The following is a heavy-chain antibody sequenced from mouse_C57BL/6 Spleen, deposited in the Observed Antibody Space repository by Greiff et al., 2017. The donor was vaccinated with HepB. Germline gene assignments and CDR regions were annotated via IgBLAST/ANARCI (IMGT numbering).Heavy chain of an antibody. D-gene: IGHD2-1*01. CDR1: GYTFTDYE. Sequence: VQLVESGAELVRPGASVTLSCKASGYTFTDYEMHWVKQTPVHGLEWIGAIDPETGGTAYNQKFKGKAILTADKSSSTAYMELRSLTSEDSAVYYCTKGGYGNPFAYWGQGTLVTVSA. CDR2: IDPETGGT. V-gene: IGHV1-15*01. J-gene: IGHJ3*01. CDR3: TKGGYGNPFAY.